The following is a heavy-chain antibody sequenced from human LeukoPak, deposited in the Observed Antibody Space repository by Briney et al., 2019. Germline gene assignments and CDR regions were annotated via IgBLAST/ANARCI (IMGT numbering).Heavy chain of an antibody. CDR1: GASITYYF. J-gene: IGHJ4*02. CDR3: ARHGARGQPFDY. V-gene: IGHV4-59*08. CDR2: NYYSGST. D-gene: IGHD1-26*01. Sequence: SEPLSLTCTVSGASITYYFGNWIRRLPGKGLEWIGYNYYSGSTNSNPSLTSRVTMSIDTSNNQFSLKLTSVTAADTAIYYWARHGARGQPFDYWGQGILVTVSS.